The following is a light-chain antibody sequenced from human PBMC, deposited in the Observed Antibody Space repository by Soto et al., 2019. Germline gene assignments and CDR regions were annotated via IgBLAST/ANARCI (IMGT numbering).Light chain of an antibody. J-gene: IGKJ5*01. V-gene: IGKV3-11*01. CDR1: QTVSSY. CDR2: DAS. CDR3: QQRSNWPPT. Sequence: ESVLTQSPATMSLSPGERATLSCMASQTVSSYLAWYQQKPGQAPRLLIYDASNRATGIPARFSGSGSGTDFTLTISSLEPEDFAVYYCQQRSNWPPTFGQGTRLAV.